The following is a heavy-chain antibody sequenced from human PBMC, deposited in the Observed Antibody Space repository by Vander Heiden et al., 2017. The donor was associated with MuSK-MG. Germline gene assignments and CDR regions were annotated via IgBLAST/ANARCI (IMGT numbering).Heavy chain of an antibody. CDR2: IYSGGST. CDR3: AKRLGYSSSWYAFDI. J-gene: IGHJ3*02. Sequence: EVQLVESGGGLIQPGGSLRLSCAASGFTFSSNYMSWVRQAPGKGLEWVSVIYSGGSTYYADSVKGRFTISRDNSKNTLYLQMNSLRAEDTAVYYCAKRLGYSSSWYAFDIWGQGTMVTVSS. D-gene: IGHD6-13*01. V-gene: IGHV3-53*01. CDR1: GFTFSSNY.